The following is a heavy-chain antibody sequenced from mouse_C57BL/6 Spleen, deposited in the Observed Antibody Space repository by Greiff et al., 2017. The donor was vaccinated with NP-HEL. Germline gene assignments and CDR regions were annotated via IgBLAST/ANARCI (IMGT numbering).Heavy chain of an antibody. D-gene: IGHD3-3*01. J-gene: IGHJ4*01. Sequence: VQRVESGAELVKPGASVKMSCKASGYTFTTYPIEWMKQNHGKSLEWIGKFHPYNDDTKYNEKFKGKATLTVEKSSSTVYLELSRLTSVESAVYYGAVLGQSYAMDYGGQGTSVTVSS. V-gene: IGHV1-47*01. CDR2: FHPYNDDT. CDR1: GYTFTTYP. CDR3: AVLGQSYAMDY.